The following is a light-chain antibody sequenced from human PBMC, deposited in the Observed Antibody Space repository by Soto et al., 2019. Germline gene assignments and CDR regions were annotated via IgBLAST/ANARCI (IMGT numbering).Light chain of an antibody. J-gene: IGKJ3*01. CDR1: QTVRNNY. CDR2: DAS. V-gene: IGKV3-20*01. Sequence: EFVLTQSPGTLSLSPGERATLSCRASQTVRNNYLAWYQQKPGQAPRLLIYDASSRATGIPDRFSGGGSGTDFTLTISSLEPEDFAVYYCQQYGSSPQTFGPGTKVDIK. CDR3: QQYGSSPQT.